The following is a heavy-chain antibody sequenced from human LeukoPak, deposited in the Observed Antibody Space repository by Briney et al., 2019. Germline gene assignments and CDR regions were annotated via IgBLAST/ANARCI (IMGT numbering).Heavy chain of an antibody. V-gene: IGHV3-23*01. D-gene: IGHD5-24*01. CDR3: AKDAIYKNSVWDYFDY. CDR2: TGDDT. Sequence: GGSLRLSCAASGFSFSDYAMTWVRQAPGKGLEWVSSTGDDTYDADSVKGRFTISRDDSKDTLFLQMNSLRVEDTAVYYCAKDAIYKNSVWDYFDYLGQGTLVTVSS. CDR1: GFSFSDYA. J-gene: IGHJ4*02.